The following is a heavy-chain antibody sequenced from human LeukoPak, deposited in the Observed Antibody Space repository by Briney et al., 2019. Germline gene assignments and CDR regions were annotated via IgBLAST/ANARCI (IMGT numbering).Heavy chain of an antibody. J-gene: IGHJ6*03. CDR2: INHSGST. CDR3: ARGRGWIPYYYYMDV. CDR1: GGSFSGYY. V-gene: IGHV4-34*01. D-gene: IGHD5-12*01. Sequence: PSETLSLTCAVYGGSFSGYYWSWIRQPPGKGLEWIGEINHSGSTNYNPSLKSRVTISVDTSKNQFSLKLSSVTAADTAVYYCARGRGWIPYYYYMDVWGKGTTVTVSS.